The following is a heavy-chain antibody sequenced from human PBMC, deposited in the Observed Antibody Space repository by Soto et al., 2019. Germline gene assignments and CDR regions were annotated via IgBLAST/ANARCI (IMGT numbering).Heavy chain of an antibody. Sequence: QVQLVESGGGVVQPGRSLRLSCAASGFTFSSYAMHWVRQAPGKGLEWVAVISYDGRNKYYAYSVKGRFTISRDNSKNAQYLQINSLRGEDTAVYYCARGVVTRTFCGVIVNGAFDIWGQGTMVTVSS. J-gene: IGHJ3*02. CDR2: ISYDGRNK. CDR1: GFTFSSYA. V-gene: IGHV3-30-3*01. CDR3: ARGVVTRTFCGVIVNGAFDI. D-gene: IGHD3-16*02.